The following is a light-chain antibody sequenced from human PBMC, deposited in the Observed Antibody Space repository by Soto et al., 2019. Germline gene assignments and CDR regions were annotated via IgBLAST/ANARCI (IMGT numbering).Light chain of an antibody. V-gene: IGKV1-5*03. CDR3: HSSHTDWT. J-gene: IGKJ1*01. Sequence: DNKMSNSPSTLSASLGDRGTITCRVSQRIDTLVAWYQQKPGTAPSLLVYKATILQSGGPSRFSGSGSGTEFTLTICSLQPDDFATYYCHSSHTDWTFCQVTKV. CDR1: QRIDTL. CDR2: KAT.